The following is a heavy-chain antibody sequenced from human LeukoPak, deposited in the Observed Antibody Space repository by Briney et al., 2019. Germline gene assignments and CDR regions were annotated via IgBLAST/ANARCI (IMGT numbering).Heavy chain of an antibody. CDR2: IYTSGST. CDR3: ARGLGPGNWFDP. Sequence: SETLSLTCTVSGGSISSGSYYWSWIRQPAGTGLEWIGRIYTSGSTNYNPSLKSRVTISVDTSKNQFSLKLSSVTAADTAMFYCARGLGPGNWFDPWGQGTLVTVSS. V-gene: IGHV4-61*02. D-gene: IGHD3-10*01. CDR1: GGSISSGSYY. J-gene: IGHJ5*02.